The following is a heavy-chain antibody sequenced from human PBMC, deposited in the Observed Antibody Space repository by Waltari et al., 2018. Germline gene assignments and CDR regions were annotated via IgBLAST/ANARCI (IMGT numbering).Heavy chain of an antibody. Sequence: QVQLVQSGAEVKKPGSSVKVSCKASGGTFSSYTISWVRQAPGQGLEWMGRIITILGIANCAQKFQGRVTITADKSTSTAYMELSSLRSEDTAVYYCTRREVTRYYYGMDVWGQGTTVTVSS. J-gene: IGHJ6*02. CDR2: IITILGIA. V-gene: IGHV1-69*02. D-gene: IGHD4-17*01. CDR1: GGTFSSYT. CDR3: TRREVTRYYYGMDV.